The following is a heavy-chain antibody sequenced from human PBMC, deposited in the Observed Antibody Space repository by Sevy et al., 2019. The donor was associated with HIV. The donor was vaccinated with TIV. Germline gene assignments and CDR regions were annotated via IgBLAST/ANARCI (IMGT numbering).Heavy chain of an antibody. CDR1: GGSFSGYY. D-gene: IGHD3-16*01. J-gene: IGHJ4*02. V-gene: IGHV4-34*01. CDR3: ARGGGNYGGDY. Sequence: SETLSLICAVYGGSFSGYYWNWIRQPPGKGLEWIGEINHGGTTNYNPSLKSRVTISIDTSRNQFSLKLSSVTAADTAVYYCARGGGNYGGDYWGQGALVTVSS. CDR2: INHGGTT.